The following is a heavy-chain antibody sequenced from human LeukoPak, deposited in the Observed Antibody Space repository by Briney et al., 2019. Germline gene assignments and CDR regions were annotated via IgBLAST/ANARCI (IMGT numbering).Heavy chain of an antibody. CDR2: IYHSGST. CDR3: ARSRGPGSHYGLGY. CDR1: GFTFSSYEM. D-gene: IGHD1-26*01. Sequence: GSLRLSCAASGFTFSSYEMNWVRQPPGKGLEWIGEIYHSGSTNYNPSLKSRVTISVDKSKNQFSLKLSSVTAADTAVYYCARSRGPGSHYGLGYWGQGTLVTVSS. V-gene: IGHV4-4*02. J-gene: IGHJ4*02.